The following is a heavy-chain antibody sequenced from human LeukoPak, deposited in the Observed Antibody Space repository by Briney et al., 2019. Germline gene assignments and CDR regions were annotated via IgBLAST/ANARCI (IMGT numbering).Heavy chain of an antibody. CDR3: ARVEVGDYVWGSYRL. J-gene: IGHJ4*02. CDR1: GYTFTSYY. D-gene: IGHD3-16*02. CDR2: INPNSGGT. V-gene: IGHV1-2*02. Sequence: ASVKVSCKASGYTFTSYYMHWVRQAPGQGLEWMGWINPNSGGTNYAQKFQGRVTMTRDTSISTAYMELSRLRSDDTAVYYCARVEVGDYVWGSYRLWGQGTLVTVSS.